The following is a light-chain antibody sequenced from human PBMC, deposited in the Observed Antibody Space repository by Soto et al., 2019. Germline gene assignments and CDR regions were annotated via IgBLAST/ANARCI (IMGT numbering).Light chain of an antibody. CDR3: QQYESTPPT. J-gene: IGKJ2*01. V-gene: IGKV4-1*01. Sequence: DIVMTQSPDSLAVSLGERATINCKSSQSVLYSSNNKNYLAGYQQRPGQPPKLLIYWASTRESGVPDRFSGGGSGTDFTLTITSLHSEDVAVYYCQQYESTPPTLGQGTKLEIK. CDR2: WAS. CDR1: QSVLYSSNNKNY.